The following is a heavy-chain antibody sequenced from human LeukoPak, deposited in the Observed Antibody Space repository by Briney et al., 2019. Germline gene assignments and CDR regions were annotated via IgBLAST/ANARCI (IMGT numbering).Heavy chain of an antibody. D-gene: IGHD6-13*01. CDR3: ARDHPPNSQLVLGFDP. V-gene: IGHV1-24*01. CDR1: GYTLTDLS. Sequence: GASVKVSCKVSGYTLTDLSIHWVRQAPGKGLEWMGGFAHENGETTHAQKFEGRITMTEDTSTDTVYMELSSPRSEDTAVYYCARDHPPNSQLVLGFDPWGQGTLVTVSS. CDR2: FAHENGET. J-gene: IGHJ5*02.